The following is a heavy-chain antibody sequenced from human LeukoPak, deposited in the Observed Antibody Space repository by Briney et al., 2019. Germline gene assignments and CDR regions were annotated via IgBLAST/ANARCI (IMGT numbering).Heavy chain of an antibody. Sequence: GGSLRLSCAVSGFTLSSYWMHWVRQAPGKGLAWVARMNSDGSATTYADSVRGRFTISRDNAKNTLYLQMNTLRVEDTAVYYCARGSWSAADTNIDYWGQGTLVTVSS. CDR2: MNSDGSAT. J-gene: IGHJ4*02. CDR1: GFTLSSYW. D-gene: IGHD6-13*01. CDR3: ARGSWSAADTNIDY. V-gene: IGHV3-74*01.